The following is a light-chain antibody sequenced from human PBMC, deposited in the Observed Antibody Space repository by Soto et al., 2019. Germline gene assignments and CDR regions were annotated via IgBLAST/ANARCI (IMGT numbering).Light chain of an antibody. J-gene: IGKJ1*01. CDR1: QSISTC. V-gene: IGKV1-27*01. CDR3: QQYNGAAWT. CDR2: DAS. Sequence: DIQMTQSPSSLSASVGDTVTITCRASQSISTCLAWYQQKAGKVPKLLIYDASTLQSGVPSRFSGIGSGTDFTLTISSLQPEDFASYYCQQYNGAAWTFGQGTKVEIK.